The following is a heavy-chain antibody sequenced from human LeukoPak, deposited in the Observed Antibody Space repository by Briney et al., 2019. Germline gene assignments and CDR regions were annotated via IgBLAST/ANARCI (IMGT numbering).Heavy chain of an antibody. Sequence: GGSLRLSCTASGFPFSTYSMHWVRQAPGKGLEWVAVISSDESSENYADSVEGRFTISRDNSKNTLYLQMNTLRAEDTAVYYCAREKYCTATDCLHGRFYFDYWGQGTLVTVPS. CDR3: AREKYCTATDCLHGRFYFDY. D-gene: IGHD2-8*02. CDR1: GFPFSTYS. V-gene: IGHV3-30*04. J-gene: IGHJ4*02. CDR2: ISSDESSE.